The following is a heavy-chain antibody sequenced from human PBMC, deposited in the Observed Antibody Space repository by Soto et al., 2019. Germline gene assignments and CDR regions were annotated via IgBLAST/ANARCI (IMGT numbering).Heavy chain of an antibody. J-gene: IGHJ1*01. CDR2: IYYSGST. CDR3: ARVVKSCSWYNAEYFQH. Sequence: QVQLQESGPGLVQPSQTLSLTCTVSGGSISSGGYYWSWIRQHPGKGLEWIGYIYYSGSTYYNPSLKSRVTISVDTSKNQFSLKLSSVAAADTAVYYCARVVKSCSWYNAEYFQHWGQGTLVTVSS. CDR1: GGSISSGGYY. V-gene: IGHV4-31*03. D-gene: IGHD6-13*01.